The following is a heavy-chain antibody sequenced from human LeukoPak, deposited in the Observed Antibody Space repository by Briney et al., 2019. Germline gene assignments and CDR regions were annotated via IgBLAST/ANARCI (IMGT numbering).Heavy chain of an antibody. J-gene: IGHJ6*02. Sequence: QPGRSLRLSCAASGFTFSNYGMPWVRQAPGKGLEWVAVIWYDGSNKYYTDSVKGRFTISRDNSKNTLYLQMDSLRAEDTAVYYCARDPNSSAWSPYYVMDVWGQGTTVTVSS. CDR1: GFTFSNYG. V-gene: IGHV3-33*01. CDR2: IWYDGSNK. D-gene: IGHD6-13*01. CDR3: ARDPNSSAWSPYYVMDV.